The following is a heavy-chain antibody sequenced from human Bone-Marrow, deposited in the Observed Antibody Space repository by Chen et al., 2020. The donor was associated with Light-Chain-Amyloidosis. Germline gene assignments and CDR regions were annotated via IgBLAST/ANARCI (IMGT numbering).Heavy chain of an antibody. V-gene: IGHV3-72*01. Sequence: EVQLVVSGGDLVQPGGSPRLSCAAFAFTLSDHHLDWVRQAPGKGLEWVGRSRNEGKSYTTEYAASVEGRFTISRDDLKNSLYRQMNSLEAEDTAVYYCALTGATRAYWGQGTLVTVSS. J-gene: IGHJ4*02. CDR1: AFTLSDHH. D-gene: IGHD1-26*01. CDR2: SRNEGKSYTT. CDR3: ALTGATRAY.